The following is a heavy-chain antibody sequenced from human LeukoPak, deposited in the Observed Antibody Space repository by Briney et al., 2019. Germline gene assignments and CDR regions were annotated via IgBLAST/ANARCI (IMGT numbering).Heavy chain of an antibody. J-gene: IGHJ5*02. V-gene: IGHV3-23*01. CDR1: GFTFSSYA. CDR3: VVMVPAAMFGFDP. D-gene: IGHD2-2*01. CDR2: ISAGGST. Sequence: AGGPLRLSCAASGFTFSSYAMTWVRQAPGKGLEWVSAISAGGSTYYADSVKGRFTISRDNFKNTLYLQMNSLRAEDTAVYYCVVMVPAAMFGFDPWGQGTLVTVSS.